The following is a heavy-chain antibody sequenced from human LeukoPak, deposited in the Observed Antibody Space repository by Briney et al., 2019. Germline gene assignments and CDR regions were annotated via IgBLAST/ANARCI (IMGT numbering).Heavy chain of an antibody. J-gene: IGHJ5*02. CDR1: GGSISSGGYY. CDR3: ARQGSYYDFWSGSLQGFNWFDP. V-gene: IGHV4-31*03. CDR2: IYYSGST. Sequence: SETLSLTCTVSGGSISSGGYYWSWIRQHPGKGLEWIGYIYYSGSTYYNPSLKSRVTISVDTSKNRFSLKLSSVTAADTAVYYCARQGSYYDFWSGSLQGFNWFDPWGQGTLVTVSS. D-gene: IGHD3-3*01.